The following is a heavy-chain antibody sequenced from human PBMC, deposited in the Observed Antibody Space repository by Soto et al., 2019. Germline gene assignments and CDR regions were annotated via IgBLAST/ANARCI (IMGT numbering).Heavy chain of an antibody. D-gene: IGHD3-16*01. V-gene: IGHV1-69*06. CDR1: GPTWRNDF. CDR3: ARDQDSHNYVDGGSQKPYGMDV. J-gene: IGHJ6*02. Sequence: SVKVSCKASGPTWRNDFLRSVRQAPGQGLAWVGATIARFGSANFAQKFQGRVTITADRFTSTVYMEQSRLTSVDTATSHCARDQDSHNYVDGGSQKPYGMDVWGQGPTGAASS. CDR2: TIARFGSA.